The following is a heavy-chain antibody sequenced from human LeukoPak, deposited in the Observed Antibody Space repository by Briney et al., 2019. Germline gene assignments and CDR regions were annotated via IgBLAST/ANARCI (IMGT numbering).Heavy chain of an antibody. V-gene: IGHV1-18*01. Sequence: ASVKVSCKASGYTFTSYGISWLRQAPGQVLEWMGWISAYNGNTNYAQKLQGRVTITTETSTSTAYMELRSLRSDDTAVYYCATSQYQLGFDYWGQGTLVTVSS. CDR1: GYTFTSYG. CDR3: ATSQYQLGFDY. D-gene: IGHD2-2*01. J-gene: IGHJ4*02. CDR2: ISAYNGNT.